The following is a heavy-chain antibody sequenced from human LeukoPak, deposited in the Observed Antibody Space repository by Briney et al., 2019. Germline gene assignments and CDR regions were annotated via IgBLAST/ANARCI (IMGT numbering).Heavy chain of an antibody. D-gene: IGHD1-26*01. Sequence: GRSLRLSCAASGFAFDDYAMHWVRQAPGKGLEWVSGISWNSGSIGYADSVKGRFTISRDNAKNSLYLQMNSLRAEDMALYYCAKSHSGSYHHDAFDIWGQGTMVTVSS. CDR3: AKSHSGSYHHDAFDI. J-gene: IGHJ3*02. CDR2: ISWNSGSI. CDR1: GFAFDDYA. V-gene: IGHV3-9*03.